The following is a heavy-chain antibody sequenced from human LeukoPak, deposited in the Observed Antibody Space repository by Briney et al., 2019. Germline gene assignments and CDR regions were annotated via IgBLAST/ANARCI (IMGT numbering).Heavy chain of an antibody. CDR1: GFTFSSYG. J-gene: IGHJ4*02. D-gene: IGHD2-2*01. V-gene: IGHV3-30*02. Sequence: PGGSLRLSCAASGFTFSSYGMHWVRQAPGKGLEWVAFIRYDGSNKYYADSVKGRFTISRDNSKNTLYLQMNSLRAEDTAVYYWAKDGVVPAKTDFDYWGQGTLVTVSS. CDR2: IRYDGSNK. CDR3: AKDGVVPAKTDFDY.